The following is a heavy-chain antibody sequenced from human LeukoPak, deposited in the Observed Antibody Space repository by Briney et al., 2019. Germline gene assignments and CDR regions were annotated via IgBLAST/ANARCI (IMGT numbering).Heavy chain of an antibody. CDR1: GFTFGSYV. J-gene: IGHJ4*02. V-gene: IGHV3-23*01. CDR3: ARGGVFRAGLDY. Sequence: GGTLRLSCAASGFTFGSYVMIWARQASGKGLEGGSCITGSDYNTYYADAAKGRFTISRDNSRNTLYLQMDSLRAEDTAVYYCARGGVFRAGLDYWGQGPLVTVSS. CDR2: ITGSDYNT. D-gene: IGHD3-10*01.